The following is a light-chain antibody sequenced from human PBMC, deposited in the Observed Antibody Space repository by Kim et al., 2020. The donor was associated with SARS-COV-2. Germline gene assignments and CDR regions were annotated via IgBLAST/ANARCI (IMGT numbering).Light chain of an antibody. CDR1: QAISTW. J-gene: IGKJ1*01. CDR3: QQANSFPWT. Sequence: DIQITQSPSSVSASVGDRVAITCRASQAISTWVAWYQQKPEKAPELLIYSASSLQSGVPSRFSGSGSGTDFTLTISSLQPEDFATYYCQQANSFPWTFGQGTKVDIK. V-gene: IGKV1-12*01. CDR2: SAS.